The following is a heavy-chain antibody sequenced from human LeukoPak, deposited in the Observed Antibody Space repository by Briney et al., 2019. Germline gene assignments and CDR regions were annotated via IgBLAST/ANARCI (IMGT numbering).Heavy chain of an antibody. V-gene: IGHV4-38-2*01. CDR1: GYSISSGYY. CDR2: VYYDGST. D-gene: IGHD2-2*01. Sequence: SETLSLTCAVSGYSISSGYYWGWIRQPPGKGLEWIGSVYYDGSTYHNPSLKSQVTISVDMSKNQFFVKLSSVTAADTAVYYCARTVAYCSATSCYGYWGQGTLVTVSS. J-gene: IGHJ4*02. CDR3: ARTVAYCSATSCYGY.